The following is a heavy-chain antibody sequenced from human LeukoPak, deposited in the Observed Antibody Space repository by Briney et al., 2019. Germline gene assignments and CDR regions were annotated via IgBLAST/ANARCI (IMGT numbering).Heavy chain of an antibody. Sequence: SETLSLTCTVSGGSISSGGYYWSWIRQHPGKGLEWIGYIYYSGSTYYNPSLKSRVTISVDTSKNQFSLKLSSVTAADTAVYYCASMVRGVIMKYFQHWGQGTLVTVSS. J-gene: IGHJ1*01. CDR1: GGSISSGGYY. CDR3: ASMVRGVIMKYFQH. CDR2: IYYSGST. D-gene: IGHD3-10*01. V-gene: IGHV4-31*03.